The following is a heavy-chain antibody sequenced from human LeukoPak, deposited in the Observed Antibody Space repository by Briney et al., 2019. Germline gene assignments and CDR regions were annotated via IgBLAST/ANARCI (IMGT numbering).Heavy chain of an antibody. CDR2: IYSGGST. D-gene: IGHD3-22*01. Sequence: PGGSLRLSCAASGFTVSSNYMSWVRQAPGKGLEWVSVIYSGGSTYYADSVKGRFTISRDNSKNTLYLQMNSLRAEDTAVYYCASASRDRYYDSSGYYRYWGQGTLVTVSS. V-gene: IGHV3-66*01. CDR3: ASASRDRYYDSSGYYRY. J-gene: IGHJ4*02. CDR1: GFTVSSNY.